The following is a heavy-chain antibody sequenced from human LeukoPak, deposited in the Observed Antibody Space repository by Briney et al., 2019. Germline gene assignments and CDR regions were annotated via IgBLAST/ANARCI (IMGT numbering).Heavy chain of an antibody. Sequence: GASVKVSCKASGYTFTGYYMHWVRQAPGQGLEWMGWINPNSGGTNYAQKFQGRVTMTRDTSISTAYMELSRLRSDDTAVYYCARASICLYYYGMDVWGQGTTVTVSS. CDR3: ARASICLYYYGMDV. D-gene: IGHD2-2*01. CDR1: GYTFTGYY. CDR2: INPNSGGT. V-gene: IGHV1-2*02. J-gene: IGHJ6*02.